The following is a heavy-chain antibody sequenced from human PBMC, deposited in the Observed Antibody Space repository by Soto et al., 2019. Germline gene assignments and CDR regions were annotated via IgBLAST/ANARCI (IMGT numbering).Heavy chain of an antibody. D-gene: IGHD4-17*01. V-gene: IGHV3-23*01. J-gene: IGHJ2*01. Sequence: EVQMLESGGGLVQPGGSLRLSCVVSGFTFNYYAMSWVRHAPGKGLEWVSAMTASGDTPYYADSVKGRFTISRDNSKNTLYLQMNSLRDEDTAVYYCASPPMTVTTHVSLRGSWYFDLWGRGTLVSVSS. CDR1: GFTFNYYA. CDR3: ASPPMTVTTHVSLRGSWYFDL. CDR2: MTASGDTP.